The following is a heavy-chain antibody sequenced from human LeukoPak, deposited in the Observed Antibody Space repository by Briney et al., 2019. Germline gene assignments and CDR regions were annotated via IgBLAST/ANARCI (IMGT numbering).Heavy chain of an antibody. Sequence: PGGSLRLSCAASGFTFSSYAMHWVRQAPGKGLEWVALISYDGSNKYYADSVKGRFTISRDNSKNTLYLQMNSLRAEDTAVYYCAKRRGLELLYYYYMDVWGKGTTVTVSS. J-gene: IGHJ6*03. CDR2: ISYDGSNK. CDR1: GFTFSSYA. D-gene: IGHD1-7*01. V-gene: IGHV3-30*04. CDR3: AKRRGLELLYYYYMDV.